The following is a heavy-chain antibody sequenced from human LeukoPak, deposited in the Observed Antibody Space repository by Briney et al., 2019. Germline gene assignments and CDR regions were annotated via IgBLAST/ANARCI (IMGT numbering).Heavy chain of an antibody. CDR2: ISYDGSDK. V-gene: IGHV3-30*18. CDR1: GFIFSSYG. CDR3: AKYTLTMVRGVLPPFIDY. D-gene: IGHD3-10*01. Sequence: PGGSLRLSCAASGFIFSSYGMHWVRQAPGKGLEWVTGISYDGSDKYYADSVKGRFTISRDNSKNTLYLQMNSLRAEDTAVYYCAKYTLTMVRGVLPPFIDYWGQGTLVTVSS. J-gene: IGHJ4*02.